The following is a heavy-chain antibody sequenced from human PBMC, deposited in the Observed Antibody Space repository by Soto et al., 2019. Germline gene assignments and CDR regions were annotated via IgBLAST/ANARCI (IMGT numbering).Heavy chain of an antibody. CDR2: INNDGSNT. CDR1: GFTFSTYW. Sequence: EVQLVESGGGLVQPGGSLRLSCAASGFTFSTYWMHWVRQPPGKGLVWVSRINNDGSNTAYADSVKGRFTISRDNAQSTLYLQMNSLRAEDTAVYYCARDPLIGTTDYGLDVCGQGTRVSVS. J-gene: IGHJ6*02. CDR3: ARDPLIGTTDYGLDV. V-gene: IGHV3-74*01. D-gene: IGHD1-7*01.